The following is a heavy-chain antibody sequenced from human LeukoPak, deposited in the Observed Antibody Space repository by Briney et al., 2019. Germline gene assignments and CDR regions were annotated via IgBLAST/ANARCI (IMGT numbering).Heavy chain of an antibody. J-gene: IGHJ4*02. Sequence: GRSLRLSCAASGFTFSSYAMHWVRQAPGKGLEWVSAISGSGGSTYYADSVKGRFTISRDNSKNTLYLQMNSLRAEDTAVYYCAKELWFGELSCFDYWGQGTLVTVSS. CDR2: ISGSGGST. V-gene: IGHV3-23*01. CDR3: AKELWFGELSCFDY. CDR1: GFTFSSYA. D-gene: IGHD3-10*01.